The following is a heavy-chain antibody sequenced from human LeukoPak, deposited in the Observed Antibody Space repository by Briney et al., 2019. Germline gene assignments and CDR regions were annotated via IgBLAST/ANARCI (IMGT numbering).Heavy chain of an antibody. J-gene: IGHJ4*02. D-gene: IGHD3-22*01. CDR3: ARDRAHGITMIVVVTDY. Sequence: VASVKVSCKASGYTFTSYGISWVRQAPGQGLEWMGWISAYNGNTNYAQKLQGGVTMTTDTSTSTAYMELRSLRSDDTAVYYCARDRAHGITMIVVVTDYWGQGTLVTVSS. V-gene: IGHV1-18*01. CDR1: GYTFTSYG. CDR2: ISAYNGNT.